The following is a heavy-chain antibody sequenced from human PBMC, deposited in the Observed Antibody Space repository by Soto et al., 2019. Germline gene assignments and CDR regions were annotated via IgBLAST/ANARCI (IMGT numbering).Heavy chain of an antibody. J-gene: IGHJ3*01. CDR1: GFTFSSYA. CDR3: ARPYGGKIGDAPDL. Sequence: GSLRLSCVASGFTFSSYAMSWVRQVPGKGLEWVSTISDAAGSAYYVDSVKGRFTISRDNSKKTLYLQMNSLRAEDSAVYYCARPYGGKIGDAPDLWGPGTMVTVSS. D-gene: IGHD4-17*01. CDR2: ISDAAGSA. V-gene: IGHV3-23*01.